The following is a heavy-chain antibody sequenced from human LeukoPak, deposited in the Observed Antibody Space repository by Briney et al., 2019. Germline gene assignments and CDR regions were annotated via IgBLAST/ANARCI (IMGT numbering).Heavy chain of an antibody. V-gene: IGHV2-5*02. J-gene: IGHJ4*02. CDR1: GFSLSTSGVG. Sequence: SGPTLVNPTQTLTLTCTFSGFSLSTSGVGVGWIRQPPGKALEWLALIYWDDDKRCSPSLKSRLTITKDTSKNQVVLTMTNMDPVDTATYYCAHPSTFGGVIAPYYFDYWGQGTLVTVSS. CDR2: IYWDDDK. CDR3: AHPSTFGGVIAPYYFDY. D-gene: IGHD3-16*02.